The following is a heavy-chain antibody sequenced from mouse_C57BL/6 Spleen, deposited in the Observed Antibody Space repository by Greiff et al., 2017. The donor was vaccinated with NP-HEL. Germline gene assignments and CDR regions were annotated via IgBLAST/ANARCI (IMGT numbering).Heavy chain of an antibody. Sequence: EVQLQQSGPELVKPGASVKISCKASGYTFTDYYMNWVKQSHGKSLEWIGDINPNNGGTSYNQKFKGKATLTVDKSSSTAYMELRSLTSEDSAVYYCAGLGGNAMDYWGQGTSVTVSS. V-gene: IGHV1-26*01. CDR2: INPNNGGT. J-gene: IGHJ4*01. CDR1: GYTFTDYY. D-gene: IGHD4-1*01. CDR3: AGLGGNAMDY.